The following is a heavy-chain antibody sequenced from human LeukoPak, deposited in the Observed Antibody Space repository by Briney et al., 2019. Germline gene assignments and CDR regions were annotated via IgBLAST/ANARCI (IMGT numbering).Heavy chain of an antibody. Sequence: ASVKVSGKTSGYTFTNFYLHWVRQAPGQGLEWMGWINPNSGVTNYAQKFQGRVTMTRDTSIRTAYMELSRLRSDDTAVYYCARAITDRDYWGQGTLVTVSS. CDR3: ARAITDRDY. CDR1: GYTFTNFY. V-gene: IGHV1-2*02. CDR2: INPNSGVT. J-gene: IGHJ4*02.